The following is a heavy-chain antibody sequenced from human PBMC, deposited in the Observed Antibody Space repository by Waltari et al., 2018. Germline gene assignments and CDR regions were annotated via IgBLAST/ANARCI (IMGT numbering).Heavy chain of an antibody. CDR1: GFTFSSYS. J-gene: IGHJ2*01. CDR3: ARANGWYGDYHWYFDL. V-gene: IGHV3-21*03. D-gene: IGHD4-17*01. CDR2: ISSSSSYI. Sequence: EVQLVESGGGLVKPGGSLRLSCAASGFTFSSYSMNWVRQAPGKGLELVSSISSSSSYISYADSVKGRFTISRDNAKNSLYLQMNSLRAEDTAVYYCARANGWYGDYHWYFDLWGRGTLVTVSS.